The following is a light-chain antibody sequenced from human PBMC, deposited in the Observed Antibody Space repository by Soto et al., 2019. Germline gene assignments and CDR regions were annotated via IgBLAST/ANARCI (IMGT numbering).Light chain of an antibody. J-gene: IGKJ1*01. CDR3: QQYNNWPLT. V-gene: IGKV3-15*01. Sequence: EIVMTQSPATLSVSPGESATLSCRASQSVSSNLAWYQQKPGQAPRLLIFGASTRATGLPARFSGSGSGTEFTLTISSLQSEDFAVYYGQQYNNWPLTFGQGTKVEIK. CDR1: QSVSSN. CDR2: GAS.